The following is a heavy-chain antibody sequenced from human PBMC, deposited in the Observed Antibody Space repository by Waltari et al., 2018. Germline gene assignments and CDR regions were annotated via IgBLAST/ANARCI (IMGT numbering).Heavy chain of an antibody. D-gene: IGHD2-8*01. CDR3: ARHPAMTIMLWYFDL. V-gene: IGHV4-39*01. Sequence: QLQLQESGPGLVKPSETLSLTCTVSGGSISSSSYYWGWIRQPPGKGLEWIGSIYYSGSTYYNPALKSRVTISVDTSKNQCSLKLSSVTAADTAVYYCARHPAMTIMLWYFDLWGRGTLVTVSS. CDR1: GGSISSSSYY. J-gene: IGHJ2*01. CDR2: IYYSGST.